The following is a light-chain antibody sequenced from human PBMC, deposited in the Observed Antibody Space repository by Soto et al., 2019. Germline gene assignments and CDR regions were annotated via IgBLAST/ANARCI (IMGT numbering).Light chain of an antibody. CDR2: DND. CDR1: SSNIGNNY. Sequence: QSVLTQPPSISAAPGQKVTISCSGSSSNIGNNYVSWYQQLPGTAPKLLISDNDNRPSGIPDRFSGSKSGTSATLDITGLQTGDEADYYCVTWDSGLSVVLFGGGTKLTVL. J-gene: IGLJ2*01. V-gene: IGLV1-51*01. CDR3: VTWDSGLSVVL.